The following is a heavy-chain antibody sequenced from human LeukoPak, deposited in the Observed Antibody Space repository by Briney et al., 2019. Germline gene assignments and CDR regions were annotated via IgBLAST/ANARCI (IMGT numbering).Heavy chain of an antibody. V-gene: IGHV3-53*01. Sequence: GGSLRLSCAASGFTVSSNYMSWVRQAPGKGLEWVSVYSGGSTYYADSVKGRFTISRDNSKNTLYLQMNSLRAEDTAVYYCAKDLGSSGWYIDYWGQGTLVTVSS. CDR2: YSGGST. CDR3: AKDLGSSGWYIDY. CDR1: GFTVSSNY. J-gene: IGHJ4*02. D-gene: IGHD6-19*01.